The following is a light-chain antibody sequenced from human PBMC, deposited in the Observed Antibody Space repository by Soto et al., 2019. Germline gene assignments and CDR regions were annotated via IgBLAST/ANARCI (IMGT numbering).Light chain of an antibody. CDR1: QSISSY. V-gene: IGKV1-39*01. Sequence: DIQMTQSPSSLSASVGDRVTITSRASQSISSYLNWYQQKPGKAPKLLIYAASSLQSGVPSRFSGSGSGTDFTLTISSLQPEDFATYYCQQSYSTLWTFGQGTKVDNK. CDR3: QQSYSTLWT. CDR2: AAS. J-gene: IGKJ1*01.